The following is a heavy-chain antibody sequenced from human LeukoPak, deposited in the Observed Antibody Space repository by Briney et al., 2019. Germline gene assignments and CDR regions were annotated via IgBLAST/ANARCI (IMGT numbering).Heavy chain of an antibody. CDR1: GGSISSYY. J-gene: IGHJ4*02. CDR2: IYYTVST. Sequence: SETLSLTCTVSGGSISSYYWSWIRQPPGKGLDWIGYIYYTVSTNYNPSLKSRVAISLDTSKKEFSLKLSSVTAADTAVYYCARGRDGYKFDYWGQGTLVTVSS. CDR3: ARGRDGYKFDY. V-gene: IGHV4-59*01. D-gene: IGHD5-24*01.